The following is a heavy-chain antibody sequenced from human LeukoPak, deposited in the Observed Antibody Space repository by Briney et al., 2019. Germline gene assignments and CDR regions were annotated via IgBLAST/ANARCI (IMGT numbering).Heavy chain of an antibody. V-gene: IGHV3-66*01. J-gene: IGHJ4*02. CDR3: ASSSMVRGVNYYFDY. Sequence: GGSLRLSCAASGFTFSSYEMNWVRQAPGKGLEWVSVIYSGGSTYYADSVKGRFTISRDNSKNTLYLQMNSLRAEDTAVYYCASSSMVRGVNYYFDYWGQGTLVTVSS. CDR1: GFTFSSYE. CDR2: IYSGGST. D-gene: IGHD3-10*01.